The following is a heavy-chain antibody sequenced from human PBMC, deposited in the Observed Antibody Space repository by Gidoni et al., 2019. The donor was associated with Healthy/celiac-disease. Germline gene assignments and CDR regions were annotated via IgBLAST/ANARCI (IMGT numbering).Heavy chain of an antibody. D-gene: IGHD6-13*01. V-gene: IGHV4-59*01. CDR1: GVSISSYY. Sequence: QVQLQESCPGLVKPSETLSLTCTVSGVSISSYYWSWIRQPPGKGLEWIGYIYYSGSTNYNPSLKSRVNISVDTSKNQFSLKLSSVTAADTAVYYCARSSVAAAGRRSLDYWGQGTLVTVSS. J-gene: IGHJ4*02. CDR2: IYYSGST. CDR3: ARSSVAAAGRRSLDY.